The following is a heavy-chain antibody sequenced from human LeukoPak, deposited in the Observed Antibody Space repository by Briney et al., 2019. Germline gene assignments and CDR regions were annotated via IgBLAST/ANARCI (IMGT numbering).Heavy chain of an antibody. CDR3: ARAIYYYDSSGYFGGTLYYFDY. D-gene: IGHD3-22*01. J-gene: IGHJ4*02. CDR1: GGSFSGYY. V-gene: IGHV4-34*01. CDR2: INHSGST. Sequence: PSETLSLTCAVYGGSFSGYYWSWIRQPPGKGLEWIGEINHSGSTNYNPSLKSRVTISVDTSKNQFSLKLSSVTAADTAVYYCARAIYYYDSSGYFGGTLYYFDYWGQGTLVTVSS.